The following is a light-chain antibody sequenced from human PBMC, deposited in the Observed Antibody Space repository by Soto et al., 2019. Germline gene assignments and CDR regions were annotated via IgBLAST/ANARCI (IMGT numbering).Light chain of an antibody. J-gene: IGLJ1*01. V-gene: IGLV1-40*01. CDR3: QSYDSSLSEYV. Sequence: QLVLTQPPSVSGAPGQRVTISCTGSRSNIGAGYDVHWYQQLPGTAPKLLIYVNTNRPSGVPDRFSASKSATSASLAITGLQTEDEADYYCQSYDSSLSEYVFGTGTKLTVL. CDR2: VNT. CDR1: RSNIGAGYD.